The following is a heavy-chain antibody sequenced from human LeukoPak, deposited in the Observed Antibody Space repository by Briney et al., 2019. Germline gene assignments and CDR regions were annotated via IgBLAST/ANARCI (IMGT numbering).Heavy chain of an antibody. CDR2: ISSSSSTI. CDR1: GFTVSSNY. D-gene: IGHD1-26*01. Sequence: PGGSLRLSCAASGFTVSSNYMSWVRQAPGKGLEWVSYISSSSSTIYYADSVKGRFTISRDNAKNSLYLQMNSLRDEDTAVYYCARDREWERERGLDYWGQGTLVTVPS. J-gene: IGHJ4*02. V-gene: IGHV3-48*02. CDR3: ARDREWERERGLDY.